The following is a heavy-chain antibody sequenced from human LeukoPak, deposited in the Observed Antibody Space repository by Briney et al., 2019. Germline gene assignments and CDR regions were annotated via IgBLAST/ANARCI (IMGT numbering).Heavy chain of an antibody. D-gene: IGHD1-7*01. CDR3: ASRVVTGTTEPTPFDY. Sequence: SVKVSCKASGGTFSSYAISWVRQAPGQGLEWMGGIIPIFGTANYAQKFQGRVTITTDESTSTAYMELSSLRSEDTAVYCCASRVVTGTTEPTPFDYWGQGTLVTVSS. J-gene: IGHJ4*02. V-gene: IGHV1-69*05. CDR2: IIPIFGTA. CDR1: GGTFSSYA.